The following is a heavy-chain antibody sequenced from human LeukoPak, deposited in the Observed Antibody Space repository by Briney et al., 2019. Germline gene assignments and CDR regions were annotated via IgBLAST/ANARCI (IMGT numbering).Heavy chain of an antibody. CDR1: GYTFIGYY. CDR3: ARGPIFGVVIIKDWFDP. D-gene: IGHD3-3*01. CDR2: INPNSGGT. Sequence: ASVKVSCKASGYTFIGYYMHWVRQAPGQGLEWMGWINPNSGGTNYAQKFQGRVTMTRDTSISTAYMELSRLRSDDTAVYYCARGPIFGVVIIKDWFDPWGQGTLVTVSS. V-gene: IGHV1-2*02. J-gene: IGHJ5*02.